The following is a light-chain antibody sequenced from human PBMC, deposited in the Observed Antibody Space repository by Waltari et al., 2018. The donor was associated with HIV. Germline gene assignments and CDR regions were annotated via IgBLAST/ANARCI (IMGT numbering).Light chain of an antibody. CDR3: GTWDTSLYSYV. V-gene: IGLV1-51*01. CDR2: DTD. J-gene: IGLJ1*01. Sequence: QSLLTQPPSVSAAPGQKVTISCSGTTSNIGNGFVSWYQQRPGPAPNLLIYDTDKRPSGIPYRFSGSQSGTSATLDITGLQTGDEADYYCGTWDTSLYSYVFATGSKVTVL. CDR1: TSNIGNGF.